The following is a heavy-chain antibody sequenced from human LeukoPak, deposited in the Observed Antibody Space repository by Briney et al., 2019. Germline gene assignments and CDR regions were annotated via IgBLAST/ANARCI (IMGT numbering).Heavy chain of an antibody. V-gene: IGHV7-4-1*02. J-gene: IGHJ4*02. CDR1: GYTFTSYA. D-gene: IGHD1-26*01. Sequence: ASVNVSCKASGYTFTSYAMNWVRQAPGQGLEWMGWINTNTGNPTYAQGFTGRFVFSLDTSVSTAYLQISGLKAEDTAVYYCARDGVGATYDYWGQGTLVTVSS. CDR2: INTNTGNP. CDR3: ARDGVGATYDY.